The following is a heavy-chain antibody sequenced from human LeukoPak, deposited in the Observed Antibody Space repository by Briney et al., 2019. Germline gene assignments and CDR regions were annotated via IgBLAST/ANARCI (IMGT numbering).Heavy chain of an antibody. V-gene: IGHV4-34*01. CDR2: INHSGST. CDR1: GGSFSGYY. D-gene: IGHD6-6*01. CDR3: ARDSIGYSSSPSCFDY. J-gene: IGHJ4*02. Sequence: SETLSLTCAVYGGSFSGYYWSWIRQPPGKGLEWIGEINHSGSTNYNPSLKSRVTISVDTSKNQFSLKLSSVTAADTAVYYCARDSIGYSSSPSCFDYWGQGTLVTVSS.